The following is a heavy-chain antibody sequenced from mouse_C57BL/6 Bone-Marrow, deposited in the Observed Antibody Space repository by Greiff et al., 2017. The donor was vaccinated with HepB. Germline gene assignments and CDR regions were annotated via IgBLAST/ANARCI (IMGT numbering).Heavy chain of an antibody. V-gene: IGHV1-50*01. D-gene: IGHD1-1*02. CDR3: ARKLWGDY. CDR1: GYTFTSYW. J-gene: IGHJ2*01. CDR2: IDPSDSYT. Sequence: VQLQQPGAELVKPGASVKLSCKASGYTFTSYWMQWVKQRPGQGLEWIGEIDPSDSYTNYNQKFKGKATLTVDTSSSTAYMQLSSLTSEDSAVYYCARKLWGDYWGQGTTLTVSS.